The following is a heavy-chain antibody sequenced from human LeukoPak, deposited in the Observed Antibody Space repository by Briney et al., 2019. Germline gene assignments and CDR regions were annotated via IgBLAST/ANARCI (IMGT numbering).Heavy chain of an antibody. V-gene: IGHV3-48*03. D-gene: IGHD6-19*01. CDR3: ARGVRITVAGVDY. CDR2: ISSSGSIM. Sequence: GGSLRLSCAVSGFIFRSYEMNWVRQAPGKGLEWVSYISSSGSIMYYADSVKGRFTISRDNAKNSLYLQMNSLRAEDTALYYCARGVRITVAGVDYWGQGTLVTVSS. CDR1: GFIFRSYE. J-gene: IGHJ4*02.